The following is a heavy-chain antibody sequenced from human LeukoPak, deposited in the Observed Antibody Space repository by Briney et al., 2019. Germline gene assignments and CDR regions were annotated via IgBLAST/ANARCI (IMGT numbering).Heavy chain of an antibody. CDR2: INSDGSST. CDR3: ARDGDGYSYGYNWFDP. Sequence: PGGSLRLSCAASGFTFSSYWMHWARQAPGKELVWVSRINSDGSSTSYADSVKGRFTISRDNAKNTLYLQMNSLRAEDTAVYYCARDGDGYSYGYNWFDPWGQGTLVTVSS. D-gene: IGHD5-18*01. V-gene: IGHV3-74*01. CDR1: GFTFSSYW. J-gene: IGHJ5*02.